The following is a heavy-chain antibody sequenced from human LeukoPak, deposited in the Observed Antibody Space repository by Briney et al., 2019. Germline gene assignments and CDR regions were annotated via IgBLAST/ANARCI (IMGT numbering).Heavy chain of an antibody. CDR3: ARDEYSSSLVY. J-gene: IGHJ4*02. CDR2: ISSSSSTI. CDR1: GFTFSSYA. V-gene: IGHV3-48*01. Sequence: GRSLRLSCAASGFTFSSYAMNWVRQAPGKGLEWVSYISSSSSTIYYADSVKGRFTISRDNAKNSLYLQMNSLRAEDTAVYYCARDEYSSSLVYWGQGTLVTVSS. D-gene: IGHD6-13*01.